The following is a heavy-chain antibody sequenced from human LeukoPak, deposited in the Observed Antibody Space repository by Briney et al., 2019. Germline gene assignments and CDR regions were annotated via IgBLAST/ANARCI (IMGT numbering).Heavy chain of an antibody. V-gene: IGHV4-39*01. CDR2: IYYDGTT. J-gene: IGHJ4*02. D-gene: IGHD3-22*01. Sequence: SETLSLTCTVSGGSISSSSYYWGWIRQPPGKGLEWIGSIYYDGTTHYNPSLRSRLTISVDTSNNQFSLKLSSVTAADTAVYFCATTNYYYDSSGYLNFDYWGQGTLVTVSS. CDR1: GGSISSSSYY. CDR3: ATTNYYYDSSGYLNFDY.